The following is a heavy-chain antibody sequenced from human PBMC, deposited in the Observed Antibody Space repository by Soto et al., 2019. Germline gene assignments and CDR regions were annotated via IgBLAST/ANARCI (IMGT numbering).Heavy chain of an antibody. CDR1: GGSVNTYNLF. CDR2: IHYGGNA. J-gene: IGHJ4*02. Sequence: QLQLQESGPGLVGPSETLSLTCTVSGGSVNTYNLFWAWVRQPPGKGLEWIATIHYGGNAYYSPSLTXRXTXXRDTSKHRVSLELRSVTAADTAVYYCARVNVTLDLWGQGTLVTVSP. D-gene: IGHD2-21*02. CDR3: ARVNVTLDL. V-gene: IGHV4-39*01.